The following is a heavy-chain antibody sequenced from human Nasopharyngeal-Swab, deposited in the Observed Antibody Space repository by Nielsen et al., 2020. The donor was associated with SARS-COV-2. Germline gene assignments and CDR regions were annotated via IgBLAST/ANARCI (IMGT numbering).Heavy chain of an antibody. Sequence: SQTLSLTRAISGDSVSSNSGAWNWIRQSPSRGLEWLGRTYYRSKWYTDYAVSVKSRITINPDTSKNQFSLQLNSVTPEDTAVYYCARDRSHYDILTGYYNFGFGWFDPWGQGTLVTVSS. CDR1: GDSVSSNSGA. D-gene: IGHD3-9*01. CDR3: ARDRSHYDILTGYYNFGFGWFDP. V-gene: IGHV6-1*01. J-gene: IGHJ5*02. CDR2: TYYRSKWYT.